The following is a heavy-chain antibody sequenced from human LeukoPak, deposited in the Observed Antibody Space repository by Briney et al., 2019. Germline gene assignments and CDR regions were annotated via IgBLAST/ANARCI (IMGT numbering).Heavy chain of an antibody. Sequence: SETLSLTCTVSGGSISSYYWSWIRQPPGKGLEWIGYIYHTGSTSYNPSLKSRVIMSVDTSQNQFSLKVRSVTAADTAVYYCAREDSGYDYSPFYYWGQGILVTVSS. V-gene: IGHV4-59*01. D-gene: IGHD5-12*01. CDR1: GGSISSYY. CDR2: IYHTGST. J-gene: IGHJ4*02. CDR3: AREDSGYDYSPFYY.